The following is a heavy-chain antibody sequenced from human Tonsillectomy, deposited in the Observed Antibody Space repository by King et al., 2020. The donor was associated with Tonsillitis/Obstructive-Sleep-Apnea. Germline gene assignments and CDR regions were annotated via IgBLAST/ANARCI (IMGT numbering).Heavy chain of an antibody. CDR3: TRDGLWYYYDSSGYLDY. Sequence: VQLVESGGGLVQPGRSLTLSCTASGFTFGDYDMSWVRQAPGKGLEWVGFIRSTDYGGKTEYAASVKGRFTISRDDSKSIAYLQMNSLKTEDTAVYYCTRDGLWYYYDSSGYLDYWGQGTLVTVSS. CDR1: GFTFGDYD. CDR2: IRSTDYGGKT. J-gene: IGHJ4*02. V-gene: IGHV3-49*04. D-gene: IGHD3-22*01.